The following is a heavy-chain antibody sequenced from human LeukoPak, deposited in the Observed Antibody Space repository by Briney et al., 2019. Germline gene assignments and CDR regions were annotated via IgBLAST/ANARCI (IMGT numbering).Heavy chain of an antibody. J-gene: IGHJ4*02. V-gene: IGHV3-48*01. Sequence: PGGSLRLSCAASGFTVSSNSMSWVRQAPGKGLEWISYISGRGEAIFYADSVQGRFTISRDNAKNSIYLQMNGLTAEDTAVYYCARTYGSGSLDYGGQGTLVTVSS. CDR3: ARTYGSGSLDY. CDR2: ISGRGEAI. CDR1: GFTVSSNS. D-gene: IGHD2-15*01.